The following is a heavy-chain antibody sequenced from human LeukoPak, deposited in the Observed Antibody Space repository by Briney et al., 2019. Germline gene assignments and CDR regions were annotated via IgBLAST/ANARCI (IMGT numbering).Heavy chain of an antibody. CDR2: IYHSGST. D-gene: IGHD2-2*01. Sequence: NPSETLSLTCAVSGGSISSGGYSWSWVRQPPGKGLEWIGYIYHSGSTYYNPSLKSRVTISVDRSKNQFSLKLSSVTAADTAVYYCARLYCSSTSCLWRVGEAFDIWGQGTMVTVSS. CDR3: ARLYCSSTSCLWRVGEAFDI. V-gene: IGHV4-30-2*01. J-gene: IGHJ3*02. CDR1: GGSISSGGYS.